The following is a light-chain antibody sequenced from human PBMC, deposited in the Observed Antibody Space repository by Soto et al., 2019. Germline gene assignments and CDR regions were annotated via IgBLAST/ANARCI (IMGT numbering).Light chain of an antibody. V-gene: IGKV3-20*01. CDR1: QSVSSSY. CDR3: QQYGCSPLT. Sequence: EIVLTQSPGTLSLSPGERATLSCRASQSVSSSYLAWYQQKPGQAPRLLIYGASSRATGIPDRFSGSWSGTVFTLTISRLELEDFAVYYCQQYGCSPLTFGPGTKVDIK. J-gene: IGKJ3*01. CDR2: GAS.